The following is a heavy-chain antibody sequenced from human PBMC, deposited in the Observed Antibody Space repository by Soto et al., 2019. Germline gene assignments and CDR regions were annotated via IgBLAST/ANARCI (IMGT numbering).Heavy chain of an antibody. CDR1: GFTFSSYS. V-gene: IGHV3-48*02. CDR3: ARGGGKSYYYGLDV. CDR2: ITNTSSPI. Sequence: GGSLRLSCAASGFTFSSYSMDWVRQAPGKGLEWVSYITNTSSPIYYADSVKGRFTISRDNAKNSLYLQMNSLRDEDTAVYYCARGGGKSYYYGLDVWGQGATVTVSS. D-gene: IGHD2-15*01. J-gene: IGHJ6*02.